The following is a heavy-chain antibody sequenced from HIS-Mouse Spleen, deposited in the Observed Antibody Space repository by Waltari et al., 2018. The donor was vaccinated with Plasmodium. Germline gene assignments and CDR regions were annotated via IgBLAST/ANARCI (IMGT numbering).Heavy chain of an antibody. CDR2: IDSGGST. D-gene: IGHD6-6*01. CDR1: GFTVISHH. Sequence: EVQLVVSGGGLIQPGGSLRLSCAASGFTVISHHMSWFSQAPGKGLEWVSVIDSGGSTYYADSVKGRFTISRDNSKNTLYLQMNSLRAEDTAVYYCARGMKSSSSAFDIWGQGTMVTVSS. V-gene: IGHV3-53*01. CDR3: ARGMKSSSSAFDI. J-gene: IGHJ3*02.